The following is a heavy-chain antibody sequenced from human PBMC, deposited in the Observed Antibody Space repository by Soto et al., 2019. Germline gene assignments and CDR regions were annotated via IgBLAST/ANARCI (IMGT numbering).Heavy chain of an antibody. CDR2: IYYSGST. Sequence: PSVPLSLTCTVSGGSISSGGYYWSWIRQHPGKGLEWIGYIYYSGSTYYNPSLKSRVTISVDASKNQFSLKLSSVTAADTAVYYCARALKYSYGPAFDYRGQGTLVTVSS. J-gene: IGHJ4*02. V-gene: IGHV4-31*03. CDR3: ARALKYSYGPAFDY. CDR1: GGSISSGGYY. D-gene: IGHD5-18*01.